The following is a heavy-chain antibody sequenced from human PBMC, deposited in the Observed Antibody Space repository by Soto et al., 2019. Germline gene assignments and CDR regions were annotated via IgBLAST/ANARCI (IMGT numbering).Heavy chain of an antibody. CDR3: AKGGFWAAKGAVAGWEGTLSGSYFDY. D-gene: IGHD6-19*01. CDR1: GFTFSSYG. J-gene: IGHJ4*02. V-gene: IGHV3-30*18. Sequence: GGSLRLSCAASGFTFSSYGMHWVRQAPGKGLEWVAVISYDGSNKYYADSVKGRFTISRDNSKNTLYLQMNSLRAEDTAVYYCAKGGFWAAKGAVAGWEGTLSGSYFDYWGQGTLVTVSS. CDR2: ISYDGSNK.